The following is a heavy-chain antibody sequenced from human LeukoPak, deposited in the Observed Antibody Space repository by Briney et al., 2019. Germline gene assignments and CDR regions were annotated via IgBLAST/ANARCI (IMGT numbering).Heavy chain of an antibody. J-gene: IGHJ4*02. D-gene: IGHD4-17*01. V-gene: IGHV3-23*01. Sequence: GGSLRLSCAASGFTFSNYAMNWVRQAPGRGLEWVSGISGSASSTYYADSMKGRFTIARDNSKNTLYLQMNSLRAEDTAVYYCAKNYGDYEDVFDYWGQGTLVTVSS. CDR1: GFTFSNYA. CDR2: ISGSASST. CDR3: AKNYGDYEDVFDY.